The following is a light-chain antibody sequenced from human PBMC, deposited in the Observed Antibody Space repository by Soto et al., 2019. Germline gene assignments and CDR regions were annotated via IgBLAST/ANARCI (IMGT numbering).Light chain of an antibody. Sequence: IRMTQSPSSFSASTGDRVTITCRASQTISTWMAWYQQKPGKAPKLLVYDASTLQSGVASRFSGSGSGTEFTLIISGLQPDDSATYYCQQYTNTNNPWMFGQGTKVDIK. CDR2: DAS. CDR1: QTISTW. CDR3: QQYTNTNNPWM. V-gene: IGKV1-5*01. J-gene: IGKJ1*01.